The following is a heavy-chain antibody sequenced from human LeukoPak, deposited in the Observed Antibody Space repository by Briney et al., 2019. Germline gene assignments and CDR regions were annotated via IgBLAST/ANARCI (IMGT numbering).Heavy chain of an antibody. J-gene: IGHJ4*02. D-gene: IGHD5-24*01. CDR2: INSDGSST. CDR1: GFTFSSYW. Sequence: PGGSLRLSCAASGFTFSSYWMHWVRQPLGKGLVWVSRINSDGSSTSYADSVKGRFTISRDNAKNTLYLQMSSLRAEDTAVYYCARDYGDGYNRFDNWGQGTLVTVSS. CDR3: ARDYGDGYNRFDN. V-gene: IGHV3-74*01.